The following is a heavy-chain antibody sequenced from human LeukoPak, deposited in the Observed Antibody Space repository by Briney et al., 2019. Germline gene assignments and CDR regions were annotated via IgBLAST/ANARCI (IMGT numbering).Heavy chain of an antibody. Sequence: GGSLRLSCAASGFTFDDYGMSWVRQAPGKGLEWVSGINWNGGSTGYADSVKGRFTISRDNVKNSLYLQMNSLRAEDTALYYCASLAAARPHGAFDIWGQGTMVTVSS. D-gene: IGHD6-13*01. J-gene: IGHJ3*02. CDR2: INWNGGST. V-gene: IGHV3-20*04. CDR3: ASLAAARPHGAFDI. CDR1: GFTFDDYG.